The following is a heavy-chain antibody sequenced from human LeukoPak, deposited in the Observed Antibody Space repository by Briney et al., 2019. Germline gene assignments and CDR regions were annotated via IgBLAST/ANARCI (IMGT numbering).Heavy chain of an antibody. Sequence: PGGSLRLSCATSGFTFNIYWMQWVRQVPGKGLVWVSRIDSNGSGATYADSVKGRFTTSRDNGNNTMYLQMNSLRAEDTAIYYCARAKYSSRWSLDYWGQGALVTVSS. CDR3: ARAKYSSRWSLDY. V-gene: IGHV3-74*03. J-gene: IGHJ4*02. CDR1: GFTFNIYW. CDR2: IDSNGSGA. D-gene: IGHD6-13*01.